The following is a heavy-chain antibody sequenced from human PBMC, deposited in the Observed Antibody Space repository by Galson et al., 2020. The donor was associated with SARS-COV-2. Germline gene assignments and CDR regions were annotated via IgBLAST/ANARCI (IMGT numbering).Heavy chain of an antibody. V-gene: IGHV3-30-3*01. CDR3: ARTYSGSYWDYFDY. J-gene: IGHJ4*02. Sequence: SLRLSCAASGFTFSSYAMHWVRQAPGKGLEWVAVISYDGSNKYYADSVKGRFTISRDNSKNTLYLQMNSLRAEDTAVYYCARTYSGSYWDYFDYWGQGTLVTVSS. D-gene: IGHD1-26*01. CDR2: ISYDGSNK. CDR1: GFTFSSYA.